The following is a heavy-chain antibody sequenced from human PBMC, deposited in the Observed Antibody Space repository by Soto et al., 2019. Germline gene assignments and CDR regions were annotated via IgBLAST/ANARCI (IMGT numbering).Heavy chain of an antibody. V-gene: IGHV2-5*02. CDR3: AHSQSGTPLSFNY. Sequence: QITLRESGPTLVKPTQTLTLTCTFSGFSLTTSGLGVGWVRQPPGKSPEWLALIYWDDDKRHSPSLKSRLTITKDTSKHQVVITMTNMAPVDTATYYCAHSQSGTPLSFNYWGQGTLVTVSS. D-gene: IGHD1-1*01. J-gene: IGHJ4*02. CDR1: GFSLTTSGLG. CDR2: IYWDDDK.